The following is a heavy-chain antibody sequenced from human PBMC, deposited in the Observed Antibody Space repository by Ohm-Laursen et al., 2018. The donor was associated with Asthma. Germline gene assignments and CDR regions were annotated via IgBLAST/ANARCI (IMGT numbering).Heavy chain of an antibody. CDR3: ARDRDIVATIGAFDI. CDR2: ISSSSSYI. V-gene: IGHV3-21*01. Sequence: SLRLSCSASGFTFSSYSMNWVRQAPGKGLEWVSSISSSSSYIYYADSVKGRFTISRDNAKNSLYLQMNSLRAEDTAVYYCARDRDIVATIGAFDIWGQGTMVTVSS. D-gene: IGHD5-12*01. J-gene: IGHJ3*02. CDR1: GFTFSSYS.